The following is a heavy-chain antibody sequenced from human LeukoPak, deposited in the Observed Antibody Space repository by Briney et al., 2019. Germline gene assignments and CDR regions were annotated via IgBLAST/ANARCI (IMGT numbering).Heavy chain of an antibody. V-gene: IGHV3-74*01. J-gene: IGHJ5*02. CDR1: GFTFSSYW. CDR3: ARAYISPNWFDP. CDR2: FNSDGSST. D-gene: IGHD1-1*01. Sequence: PGGSLRLSCAASGFTFSSYWMHWVRQAPGKGLVWVSRFNSDGSSTTYADSVKGRFIISRDNAKNSLYLQMNSLRAEDTAVYYCARAYISPNWFDPWGQGTLVTVSS.